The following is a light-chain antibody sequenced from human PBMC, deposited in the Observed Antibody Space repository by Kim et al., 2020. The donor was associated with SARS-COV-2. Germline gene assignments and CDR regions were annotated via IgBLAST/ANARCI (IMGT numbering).Light chain of an antibody. CDR3: QQYNKWMYT. V-gene: IGKV3D-15*01. J-gene: IGKJ2*01. CDR1: QSVSSN. Sequence: SGSPGERAILSCRASQSVSSNLAWYQKKPGQAPRLVNYGASTRAAGVAARFSGSVSGAEFTLTISNLQPEDCAVYYCQQYNKWMYTFGQGTKLEIK. CDR2: GAS.